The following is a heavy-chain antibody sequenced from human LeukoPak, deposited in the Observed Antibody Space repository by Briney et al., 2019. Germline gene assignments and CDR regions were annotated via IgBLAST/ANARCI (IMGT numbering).Heavy chain of an antibody. CDR3: TRDPETGYSSSWYPY. D-gene: IGHD6-13*01. V-gene: IGHV3-7*01. CDR2: IKQDGSEK. CDR1: GFTFSDYY. J-gene: IGHJ4*02. Sequence: GGSLRLSCAASGFTFSDYYMSWIRQAPGKGLEWVANIKQDGSEKYYVDSVKGRFTISRDNAKKSLYLQMNSLRAEDTAVYYCTRDPETGYSSSWYPYWGQGTLVTVSS.